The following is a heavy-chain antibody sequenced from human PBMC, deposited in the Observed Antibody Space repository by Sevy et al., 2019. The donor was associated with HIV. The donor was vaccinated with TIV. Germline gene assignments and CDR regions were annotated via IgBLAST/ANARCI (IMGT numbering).Heavy chain of an antibody. D-gene: IGHD6-13*01. V-gene: IGHV4-59*01. CDR1: GGSISSYY. CDR3: ARTRIAAVYGHFDY. Sequence: ETLSLTCNVSGGSISSYYWSWIRQPPGKGLEWMGYIYNSGSTNYNPSLKSRVTISVDTSKNQFSLKLSSVTAADTAVYYCARTRIAAVYGHFDYWGQGTLVTVSS. CDR2: IYNSGST. J-gene: IGHJ4*02.